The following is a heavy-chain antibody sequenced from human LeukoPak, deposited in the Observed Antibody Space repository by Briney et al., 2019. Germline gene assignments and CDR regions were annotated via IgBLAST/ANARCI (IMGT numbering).Heavy chain of an antibody. CDR1: DFTSSSYA. J-gene: IGHJ4*02. Sequence: GGPLSLSCPAPDFTSSSYAFPGFGQAPAKGLEWGAVISYDGSNKYYADSVKGRFTISRDNSKNTLCLQMNSLRAEDTAVYYCAREVATLVFCLDYWGQGTLVTVSS. D-gene: IGHD5-12*01. V-gene: IGHV3-30*04. CDR2: ISYDGSNK. CDR3: AREVATLVFCLDY.